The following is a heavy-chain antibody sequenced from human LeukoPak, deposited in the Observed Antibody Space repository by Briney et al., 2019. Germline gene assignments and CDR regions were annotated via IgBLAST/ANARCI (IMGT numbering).Heavy chain of an antibody. V-gene: IGHV4-38-2*01. CDR3: ARLTWIITPGAFDI. CDR2: IYHSGST. Sequence: SETLSLTCAVSGYSISSGYYWGWIRPPPGKGLEWIGSIYHSGSTYYNPSLKSRVTISVDTSKNQFSLKLSSVTAADTAVYYRARLTWIITPGAFDIWGQGTMVTVSS. CDR1: GYSISSGYY. J-gene: IGHJ3*02. D-gene: IGHD3-22*01.